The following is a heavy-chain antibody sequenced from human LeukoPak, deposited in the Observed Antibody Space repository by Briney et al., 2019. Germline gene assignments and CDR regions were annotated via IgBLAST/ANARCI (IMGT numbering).Heavy chain of an antibody. CDR3: AKGDDWGRFNH. Sequence: PGGSLRLSCEASGFSFSSYGLHWVRQAPGMGLEWVAFIRYDGTDKYYTDSVKGRFTISRDNSKNTVSLQLNGLRAEDTAMYYCAKGDDWGRFNHWGQGTLVTVSS. CDR2: IRYDGTDK. CDR1: GFSFSSYG. D-gene: IGHD3-16*01. V-gene: IGHV3-30*02. J-gene: IGHJ1*01.